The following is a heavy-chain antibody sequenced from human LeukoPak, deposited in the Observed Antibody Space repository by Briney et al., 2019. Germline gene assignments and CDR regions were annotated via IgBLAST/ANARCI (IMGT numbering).Heavy chain of an antibody. CDR1: GGSISSYY. V-gene: IGHV4-59*12. D-gene: IGHD4-17*01. Sequence: SETLSLTCTVSGGSISSYYWSWIRQPPGKGLEWIGYIYHSGSTSYNPSLKSRVTISVDTSKNQFSLKLSSVTAADTAVYYCAREGMTTVTKMNAFDIWGQGTMVTVSS. CDR2: IYHSGST. CDR3: AREGMTTVTKMNAFDI. J-gene: IGHJ3*02.